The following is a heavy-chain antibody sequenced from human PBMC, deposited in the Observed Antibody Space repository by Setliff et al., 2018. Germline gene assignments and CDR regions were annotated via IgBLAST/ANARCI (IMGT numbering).Heavy chain of an antibody. CDR1: GYMFKSYG. D-gene: IGHD2-15*01. J-gene: IGHJ3*02. Sequence: GASVKVSCKASGYMFKSYGINWMRQAPGQGLEWMGWISSYNDNTKSAQKFQGRITMTTDTATTTSYMELRSLRSDDTAVYYCARSRDSGGTCPNAFDIWGQGTMVTVSS. CDR2: ISSYNDNT. V-gene: IGHV1-18*04. CDR3: ARSRDSGGTCPNAFDI.